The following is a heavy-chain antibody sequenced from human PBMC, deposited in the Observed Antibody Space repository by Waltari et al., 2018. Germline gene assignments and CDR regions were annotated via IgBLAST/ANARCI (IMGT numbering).Heavy chain of an antibody. CDR1: GFTFSRSW. D-gene: IGHD2-8*01. CDR3: ATMGVGRFDY. V-gene: IGHV3-7*02. J-gene: IGHJ4*02. CDR2: IKEDGSEK. Sequence: EVQLLESGGGLVQPGGSLRLSCAASGFTFSRSWMSWVRQAPGKGLEWVAKIKEDGSEKDYVDAVKGRFTISRDNAKNSLYLQMDSLRAEDTAVYYCATMGVGRFDYWGQGTLVTVSS.